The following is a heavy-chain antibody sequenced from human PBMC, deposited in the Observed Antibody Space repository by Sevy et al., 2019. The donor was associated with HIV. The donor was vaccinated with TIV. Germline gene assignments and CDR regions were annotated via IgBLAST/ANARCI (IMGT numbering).Heavy chain of an antibody. J-gene: IGHJ4*02. CDR3: TRVHSGGYPFDY. D-gene: IGHD3-22*01. CDR2: IYSSGRT. Sequence: SLRLSCAASGFSVSSNYMSWVRQAPGKGLEWVSLIYSSGRTYYGDSVKGRFTISRDDSKNTLYLQMNSVRAEDTALYYCTRVHSGGYPFDYWGQGSLVTVSS. CDR1: GFSVSSNY. V-gene: IGHV3-53*01.